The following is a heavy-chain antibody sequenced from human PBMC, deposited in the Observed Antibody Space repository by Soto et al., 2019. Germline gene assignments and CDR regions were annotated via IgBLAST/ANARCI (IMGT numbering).Heavy chain of an antibody. V-gene: IGHV3-74*01. Sequence: GGSLRLSCASSGFTFSSDWMHWVRQAPGKGLVWVSRINGDGSDTNYADSVKGRFSISRDISKNTLYLQMNSLRAEDTAVYYCHGYGYWGQGTLVTVSS. J-gene: IGHJ4*02. CDR1: GFTFSSDW. CDR3: HGYGY. CDR2: INGDGSDT. D-gene: IGHD5-12*01.